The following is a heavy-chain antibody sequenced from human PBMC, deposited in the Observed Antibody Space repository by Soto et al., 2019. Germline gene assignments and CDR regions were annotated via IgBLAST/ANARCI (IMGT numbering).Heavy chain of an antibody. CDR1: GFTFDDYA. V-gene: IGHV3-9*01. J-gene: IGHJ5*02. CDR3: EKADSCTNNWFDP. Sequence: EVQLVESGGGLVQPGRSLRLSCAASGFTFDDYAMHWVRQAPGKGLEWVSGISWNSGSIGYADAVKGRFTISRDNAKNSLYKQMNSLRVEDKALYYDEKADSCTNNWFDPWGQGTLVTVSS. CDR2: ISWNSGSI. D-gene: IGHD4-4*01.